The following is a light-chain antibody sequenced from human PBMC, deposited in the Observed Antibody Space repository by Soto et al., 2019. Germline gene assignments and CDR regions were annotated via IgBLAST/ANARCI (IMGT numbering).Light chain of an antibody. CDR1: HSVSGSY. J-gene: IGKJ4*01. CDR3: QQYGRSPLT. V-gene: IGKV3-20*01. CDR2: GAS. Sequence: EVVLTQSPGTLSLSPGERATLSCRASHSVSGSYLTWYQQKPGQAPRLLIYGASSRATGIPDRFSGSGSGTDFTLTVNRLEPEDFAVYYCQQYGRSPLTFGGGTKVDIK.